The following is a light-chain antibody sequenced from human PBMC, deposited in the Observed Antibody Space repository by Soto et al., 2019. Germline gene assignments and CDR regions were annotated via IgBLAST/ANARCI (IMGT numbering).Light chain of an antibody. CDR2: DAS. CDR1: QSVSTY. J-gene: IGKJ1*01. V-gene: IGKV3-11*01. Sequence: IVLTQYPANLSSFPGDRVTLSCRASQSVSTYLAWYQQKAGRPPRLLIYDASKRAPGIPARFSGSVSGTDGTITISSLEKEDGSVYYCQQSSNWKGTFGRGTKVDIK. CDR3: QQSSNWKGT.